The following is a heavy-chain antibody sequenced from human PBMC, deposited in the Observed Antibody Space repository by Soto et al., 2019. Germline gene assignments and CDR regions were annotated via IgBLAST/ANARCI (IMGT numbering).Heavy chain of an antibody. CDR1: GGSFSTYA. V-gene: IGHV1-69*01. J-gene: IGHJ4*02. Sequence: QVQLVQSGAEVKKPGSSVKVSCKASGGSFSTYAINWVRQAPGQGLEWMGGITPTFGSANNAQEFQGRVTITADESTSTVFMELTSLRSDDTAVYYCARGREMATSKFYFDYWGQGTLVTVSS. CDR3: ARGREMATSKFYFDY. CDR2: ITPTFGSA. D-gene: IGHD1-1*01.